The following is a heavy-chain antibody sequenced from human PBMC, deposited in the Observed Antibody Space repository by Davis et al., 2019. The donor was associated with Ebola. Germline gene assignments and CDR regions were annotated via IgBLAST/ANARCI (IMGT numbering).Heavy chain of an antibody. CDR3: ARGLRSITMAKPILYGMDV. V-gene: IGHV1-8*01. CDR1: GYTFTSYD. J-gene: IGHJ6*02. CDR2: MNPNSGNT. D-gene: IGHD3-10*01. Sequence: ASVKVSCKASGYTFTSYDINWVRQATGQGLEWMGWMNPNSGNTGYAQKFQGRVTMTRNTSISTAYMELSSLRSEDTAVYYCARGLRSITMAKPILYGMDVWGQGTTVTVSS.